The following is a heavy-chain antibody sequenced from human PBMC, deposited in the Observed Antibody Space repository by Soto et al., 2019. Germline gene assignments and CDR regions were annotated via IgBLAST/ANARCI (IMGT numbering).Heavy chain of an antibody. Sequence: ASVKVSCKASGGTFSSYAISWVRQAPGQGLEWMGGIIPIFGTANYAQKFQGRVTITADESTSTAYMELSSLRSEDTAVYYCARASGAGIAAAKYYFDYWGQGTLVTVSS. CDR3: ARASGAGIAAAKYYFDY. V-gene: IGHV1-69*13. CDR2: IIPIFGTA. J-gene: IGHJ4*02. CDR1: GGTFSSYA. D-gene: IGHD6-13*01.